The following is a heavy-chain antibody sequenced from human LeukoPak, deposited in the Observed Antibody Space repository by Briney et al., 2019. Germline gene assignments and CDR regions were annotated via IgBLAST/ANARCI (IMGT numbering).Heavy chain of an antibody. CDR2: ISTYSGDT. CDR1: GYTFTRYG. Sequence: AAAKVSCKASGYTFTRYGLTWVRQAPRPGLEGMGWISTYSGDTNYAQTFQGRVTLTRDTSKTPGYMELRSLRSDDTAVYYCARPAGYSGYDLIYWGQEALVTVSS. CDR3: ARPAGYSGYDLIY. D-gene: IGHD5-12*01. V-gene: IGHV1-18*01. J-gene: IGHJ4*02.